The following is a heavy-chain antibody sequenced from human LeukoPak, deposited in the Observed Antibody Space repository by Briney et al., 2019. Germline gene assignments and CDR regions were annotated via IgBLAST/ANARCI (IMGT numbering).Heavy chain of an antibody. J-gene: IGHJ4*02. CDR1: GGSTINYF. CDR2: IYTSVTT. V-gene: IGHV4-4*07. Sequence: SETLSLTCTVSGGSTINYFRSWIRQPAGKGLEWIGHIYTSVTTHYNPSLKNRVTISLDTSKSQFSLQLNSVTAADTAVYYCARAEGSGSGAYTLDYWGQGIPVTVSS. CDR3: ARAEGSGSGAYTLDY. D-gene: IGHD3-10*01.